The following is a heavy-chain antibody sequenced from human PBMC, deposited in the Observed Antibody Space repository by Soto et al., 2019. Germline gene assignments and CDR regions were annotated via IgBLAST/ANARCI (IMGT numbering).Heavy chain of an antibody. Sequence: QVQLQESGPGLVKPAQTLSLTCTVSGASINDGAYYWNWVRQHPEKGLEWIGYSLYSGHTYYNPSITSRFIISLDTCKIQFSLLLSYVTAADTAIYYCARSNYGDYGAQPDHWGQGTPVTVSS. J-gene: IGHJ4*02. V-gene: IGHV4-31*03. CDR2: SLYSGHT. CDR3: ARSNYGDYGAQPDH. CDR1: GASINDGAYY. D-gene: IGHD4-17*01.